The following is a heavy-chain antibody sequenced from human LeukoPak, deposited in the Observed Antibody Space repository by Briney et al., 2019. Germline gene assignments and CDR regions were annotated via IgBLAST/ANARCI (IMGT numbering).Heavy chain of an antibody. CDR2: ISSSSYYR. CDR1: GFSFSTYT. Sequence: GGSLRLSCAASGFSFSTYTMNWVRQAPGKGLEWVSSISSSSYYRYYADSVKGRFTISRDNVENSLYLQMNSLRDEDTAVYYCARVAAGYSVNYFDYWGQGTLVTVSS. CDR3: ARVAAGYSVNYFDY. J-gene: IGHJ4*02. V-gene: IGHV3-21*01. D-gene: IGHD4-23*01.